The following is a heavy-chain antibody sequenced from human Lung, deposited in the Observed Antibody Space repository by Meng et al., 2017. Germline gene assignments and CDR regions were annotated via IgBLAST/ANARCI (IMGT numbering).Heavy chain of an antibody. J-gene: IGHJ4*02. CDR1: DYTFTGYG. V-gene: IGHV1-18*04. CDR2: LGAHDGDR. CDR3: ARGTPGRSYSDF. D-gene: IGHD3-10*01. Sequence: QVHPVQSGAEVKKPGASVKVSCKSSDYTFTGYGVSWVRQAPGQGLEWMAWLGAHDGDRGHAPRFQGRVTVTADRLTATSFMELRNLRYDDTAVYYCARGTPGRSYSDFWGQGTLVTVSS.